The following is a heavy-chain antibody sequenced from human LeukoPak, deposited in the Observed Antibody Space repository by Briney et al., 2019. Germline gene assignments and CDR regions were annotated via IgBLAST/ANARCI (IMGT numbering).Heavy chain of an antibody. CDR1: GGSFSGYY. J-gene: IGHJ6*03. CDR3: ARITKWKYYYYYFMDV. D-gene: IGHD1-20*01. Sequence: SETLSLTCAVYGGSFSGYYWSWIRQPPGKGLEWIGEINHSGSTNYNPSLKSRVTISVDTSTNQFSLKLSSVTAADTAVYYCARITKWKYYYYYFMDVWGKGTTVTVSS. V-gene: IGHV4-34*01. CDR2: INHSGST.